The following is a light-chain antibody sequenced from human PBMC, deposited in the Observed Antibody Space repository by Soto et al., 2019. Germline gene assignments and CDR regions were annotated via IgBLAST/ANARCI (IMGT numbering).Light chain of an antibody. CDR1: QSVSSSY. CDR2: GAS. J-gene: IGKJ4*01. Sequence: EIVLTQSPGTLSLSPGERATLSCRASQSVSSSYLAWYQQRPGQAPRLLIYGASSRATGIPDRFSGGGSETDFTLTISRLESEDSAVYYCQQYGMSPFTFGGGTKVDIK. V-gene: IGKV3-20*01. CDR3: QQYGMSPFT.